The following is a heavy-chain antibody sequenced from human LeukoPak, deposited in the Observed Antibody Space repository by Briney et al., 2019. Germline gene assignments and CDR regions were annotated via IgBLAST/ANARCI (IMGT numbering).Heavy chain of an antibody. CDR3: ARRRAAAAGKVYGMDV. Sequence: GGSLRLSCAASGFTVSSNYMSWVRQAPGKGLEWVSVIYSGGSTYYADSVKGRFTISRDNSKNTLYLQMNSLRAEDTAVYYCARRRAAAAGKVYGMDVWGQGTTVTVSS. V-gene: IGHV3-53*01. J-gene: IGHJ6*02. D-gene: IGHD6-13*01. CDR2: IYSGGST. CDR1: GFTVSSNY.